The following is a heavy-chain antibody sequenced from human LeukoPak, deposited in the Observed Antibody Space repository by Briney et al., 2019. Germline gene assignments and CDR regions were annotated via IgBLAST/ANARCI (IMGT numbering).Heavy chain of an antibody. D-gene: IGHD6-13*01. CDR1: GGSISSGGYY. Sequence: SETLSLTCTVSGGSISSGGYYWSWIRQHPGKGPEWIGYIYYSGSTYYNPSLKSRVTISVDTSKNQFSLKLNSVTAADTAVYYCARWGLGSSTWYNFDYWGQGTLVTVSS. V-gene: IGHV4-31*03. J-gene: IGHJ4*02. CDR3: ARWGLGSSTWYNFDY. CDR2: IYYSGST.